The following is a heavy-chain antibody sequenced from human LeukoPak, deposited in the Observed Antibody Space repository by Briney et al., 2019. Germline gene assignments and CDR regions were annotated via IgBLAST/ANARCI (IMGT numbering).Heavy chain of an antibody. CDR1: GYTFTGYY. Sequence: ASVKVSCKASGYTFTGYYIHWARQAPGQGLEWMGWINPNGGGTNYAQKFQGRVTMTRYTSITTAYMELSRLRSDDTAVYYCARGGYSSGPGIVTYWGQGTLVTVSS. J-gene: IGHJ4*02. CDR3: ARGGYSSGPGIVTY. V-gene: IGHV1-2*02. D-gene: IGHD5-18*01. CDR2: INPNGGGT.